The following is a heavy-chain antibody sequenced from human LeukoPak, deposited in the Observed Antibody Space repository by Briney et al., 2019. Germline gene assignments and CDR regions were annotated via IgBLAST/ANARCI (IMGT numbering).Heavy chain of an antibody. V-gene: IGHV4-38-2*02. CDR3: ARGSRSLYAFDI. CDR1: GYSISSGYF. CDR2: IYHSGST. J-gene: IGHJ3*02. D-gene: IGHD4-17*01. Sequence: SETLSLTCTVSGYSISSGYFWGWIRQPPGKGLEWIGNIYHSGSTYYNPSLKSRVTISVDTSKNQFSLKLSSVTAADTAVYYCARGSRSLYAFDIWGQGTMVTVSS.